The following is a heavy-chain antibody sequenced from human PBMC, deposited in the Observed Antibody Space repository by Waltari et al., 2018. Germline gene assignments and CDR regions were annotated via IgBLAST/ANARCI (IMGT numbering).Heavy chain of an antibody. J-gene: IGHJ4*02. D-gene: IGHD1-26*01. CDR3: TRGYGGSYLGV. CDR1: GFTFRSYW. V-gene: IGHV3-74*01. Sequence: EVQLMESGGGLVQPGGSLRLSCAASGFTFRSYWMHWARQAPGKGLVWVSRINSDGSSTSYADSVKGRFTISRDNAKNTLYLQMNSLRAEDTAVYYCTRGYGGSYLGVWGQGTLVTVSS. CDR2: INSDGSST.